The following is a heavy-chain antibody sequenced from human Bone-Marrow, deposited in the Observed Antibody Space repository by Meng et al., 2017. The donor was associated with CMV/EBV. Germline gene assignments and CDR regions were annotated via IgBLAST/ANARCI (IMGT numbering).Heavy chain of an antibody. D-gene: IGHD2-2*01. Sequence: GSLRLSCTVSGGSISSSSYYWGWIRQPPGKGLEWIGSIYYSGSTYYNPSLKSRVTISVDTSKNQFSLKLSSVTAADTAVYYCARGPTIVVVPAAPRWGYFDLWGRGTLVTVSS. J-gene: IGHJ2*01. CDR1: GGSISSSSYY. V-gene: IGHV4-39*07. CDR2: IYYSGST. CDR3: ARGPTIVVVPAAPRWGYFDL.